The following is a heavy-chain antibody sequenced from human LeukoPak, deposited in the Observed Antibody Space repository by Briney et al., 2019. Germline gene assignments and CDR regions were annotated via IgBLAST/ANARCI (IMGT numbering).Heavy chain of an antibody. CDR1: RFTFSTYS. J-gene: IGHJ6*03. D-gene: IGHD5-24*01. V-gene: IGHV3-21*01. Sequence: PGGSLRLSCAASRFTFSTYSMNWVRHAPGKGLEWVSSITSSSSYIYYADSVKGRFTISRDNAKNSLFLQMNSLRVDDTATYYCARAGEMRYMDVWGKGTAVAVS. CDR2: ITSSSSYI. CDR3: ARAGEMRYMDV.